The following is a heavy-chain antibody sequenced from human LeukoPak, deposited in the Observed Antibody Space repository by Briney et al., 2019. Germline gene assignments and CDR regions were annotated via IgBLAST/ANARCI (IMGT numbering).Heavy chain of an antibody. CDR1: GFTFSNAW. CDR3: TTDGGRLYFDY. J-gene: IGHJ4*02. Sequence: GGSLRLSCAASGFTFSNAWMSWVRQAPGKGREWVGRIKSKTDGGTTDYAAPVKRSFTISRDDLNNTLYLQMNSLKTEDTAVYYCTTDGGRLYFDYWGQGTLVTVSS. CDR2: IKSKTDGGTT. V-gene: IGHV3-15*01. D-gene: IGHD2-15*01.